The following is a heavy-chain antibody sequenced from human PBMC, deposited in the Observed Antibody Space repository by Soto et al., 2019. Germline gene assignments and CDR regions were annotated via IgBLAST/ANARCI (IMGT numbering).Heavy chain of an antibody. CDR3: AKVAAGTFDY. J-gene: IGHJ4*02. V-gene: IGHV3-23*01. CDR1: GFPFSSYT. CDR2: ISYSGHNT. D-gene: IGHD6-13*01. Sequence: EVLLLESGGGLVQPGGSLRLSCAASGFPFSSYTMSWVRQAPGQGLECVSSISYSGHNTYYADSVQGRFTISRDNSKDTLSLQMSSLRAEDTAIYFCAKVAAGTFDYWGQGTLVTVSS.